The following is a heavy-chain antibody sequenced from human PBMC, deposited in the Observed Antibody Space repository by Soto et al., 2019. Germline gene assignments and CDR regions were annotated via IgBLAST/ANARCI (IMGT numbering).Heavy chain of an antibody. D-gene: IGHD2-15*01. CDR1: GGSVSSYY. J-gene: IGHJ4*03. Sequence: SETLSLTCTVSGGSVSSYYWNWIRQPAGKGMEWIGRIYTGGSTNYNPSLKSRVTLSVDTSKNQFSLRLTSVTAADTAVYYCARASVGPPGGGSWTMPFDFWGHGTLVTVSS. CDR2: IYTGGST. V-gene: IGHV4-4*07. CDR3: ARASVGPPGGGSWTMPFDF.